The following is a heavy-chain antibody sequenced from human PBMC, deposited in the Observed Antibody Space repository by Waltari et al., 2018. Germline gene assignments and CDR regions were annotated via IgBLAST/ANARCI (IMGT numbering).Heavy chain of an antibody. V-gene: IGHV4-39*01. J-gene: IGHJ3*01. D-gene: IGHD1-1*01. Sequence: QLQLQESGPGLAKPSATLSLTCRLSGGPLPSHRHSWVWIRQPPGQGLEWIGTMSYSGATYSSPSLNSRVTISRDTSKNQLSLKLASMTAADTAVYFCATYLGASLGTAAFDVWGQGTMVTVSS. CDR1: GGPLPSHRHS. CDR3: ATYLGASLGTAAFDV. CDR2: MSYSGAT.